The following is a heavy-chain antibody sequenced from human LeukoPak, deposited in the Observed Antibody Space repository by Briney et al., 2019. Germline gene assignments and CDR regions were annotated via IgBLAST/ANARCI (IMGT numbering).Heavy chain of an antibody. Sequence: SETLSLTCTVSGGSISSWYWSWIRQPPGKGLEWIGYIYYSGSTNYNPSLKSRVTISVDTSKNQFSLKLSSVTAADTAVYYCARDLGYYDSSGYYYTRHDAFDIWGQGTMVTVSS. J-gene: IGHJ3*02. CDR3: ARDLGYYDSSGYYYTRHDAFDI. CDR2: IYYSGST. V-gene: IGHV4-59*01. D-gene: IGHD3-22*01. CDR1: GGSISSWY.